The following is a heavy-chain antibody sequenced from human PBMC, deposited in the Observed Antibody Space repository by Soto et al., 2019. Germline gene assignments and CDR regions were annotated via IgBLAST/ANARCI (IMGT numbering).Heavy chain of an antibody. D-gene: IGHD1-1*01. CDR3: TRGPRSTSTGTGAF. J-gene: IGHJ4*02. CDR1: GFTFSMYW. CDR2: INDDGSHT. Sequence: HPGGSLRLSCAASGFTFSMYWMHWVRQVPGKGPEWVSRINDDGSHTNYADSVKGRFTISRDNAKNTLYLQMNDLRAEDTAVYYCTRGPRSTSTGTGAFWGQGTLVTVSS. V-gene: IGHV3-74*01.